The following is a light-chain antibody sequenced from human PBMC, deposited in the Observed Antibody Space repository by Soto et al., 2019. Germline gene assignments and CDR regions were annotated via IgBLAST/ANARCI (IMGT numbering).Light chain of an antibody. CDR1: SSDVGGYKY. Sequence: QSVLTQPPSASGSPGQSVTISCTGTSSDVGGYKYVSWYQQHPGKAPKLMIYEVSKRPSGVPDRFSGSKSGNTASLTVSGLQVEDEADYYCSSYAGSNNVIFGGGTKVTVL. CDR3: SSYAGSNNVI. V-gene: IGLV2-8*01. CDR2: EVS. J-gene: IGLJ2*01.